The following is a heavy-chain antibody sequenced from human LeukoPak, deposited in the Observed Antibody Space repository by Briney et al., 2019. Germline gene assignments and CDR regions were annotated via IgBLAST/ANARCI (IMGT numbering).Heavy chain of an antibody. CDR2: INPNSGDT. CDR1: GHTFSAYY. Sequence: ASVKVSCKASGHTFSAYYIHWVRQAPGQGLEWLGHINPNSGDTKYAQKFQGRVTMTTDASISTAYMDLIRLTSDDTAVYYCAGLLTMVRGGPHDRWGQGTLVTVSS. V-gene: IGHV1-2*06. D-gene: IGHD3-10*01. J-gene: IGHJ5*02. CDR3: AGLLTMVRGGPHDR.